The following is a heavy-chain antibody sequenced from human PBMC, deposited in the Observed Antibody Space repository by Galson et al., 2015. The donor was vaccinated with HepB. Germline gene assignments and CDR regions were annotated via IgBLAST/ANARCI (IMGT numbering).Heavy chain of an antibody. J-gene: IGHJ4*02. D-gene: IGHD5-18*01. CDR1: GYTFTSYA. V-gene: IGHV1-18*01. CDR3: ARDLSYGYFDY. CDR2: ISAYNGNT. Sequence: SVKVSCKASGYTFTSYAFSWVRQAPGQGLEWMGWISAYNGNTNYAQKPQGRVTMTTDTSTSTAYMELRTLRSDDTAVYYCARDLSYGYFDYWGQGTLVTVSS.